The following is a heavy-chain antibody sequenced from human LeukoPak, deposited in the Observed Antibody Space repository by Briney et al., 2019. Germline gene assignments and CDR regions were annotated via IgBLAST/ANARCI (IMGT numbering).Heavy chain of an antibody. J-gene: IGHJ4*02. CDR2: IDPKTGGT. Sequence: ASVKVSCKASGYTLIDYYMHWVRQAPGQGLEWMGWIDPKTGGTSYAQKFQDRVAMIRDTSISTAYMELTRPRSDDTAVYYCARAYSSGWYGSTDYWGQGTLVTVSS. CDR3: ARAYSSGWYGSTDY. D-gene: IGHD6-19*01. V-gene: IGHV1-2*02. CDR1: GYTLIDYY.